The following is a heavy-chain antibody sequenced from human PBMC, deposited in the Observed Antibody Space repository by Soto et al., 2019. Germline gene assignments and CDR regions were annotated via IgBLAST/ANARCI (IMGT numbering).Heavy chain of an antibody. CDR3: AKDIVVVPAAIPHYYGMDV. J-gene: IGHJ6*02. CDR1: GFTFTTFC. D-gene: IGHD2-2*02. Sequence: SRTLSCAASGFTFTTFCMEWDSQAADKVLEWVAVISHDGSNKYYADSVKGRFTISRDNSNNTLYLQMNSLRAEDTAVYYCAKDIVVVPAAIPHYYGMDVWGQGTTVTVSS. V-gene: IGHV3-30*18. CDR2: ISHDGSNK.